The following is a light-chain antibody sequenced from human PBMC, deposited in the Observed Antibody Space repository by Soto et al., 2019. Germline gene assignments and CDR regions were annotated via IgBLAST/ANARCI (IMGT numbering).Light chain of an antibody. CDR2: DAS. J-gene: IGKJ2*01. CDR1: QSVGNY. Sequence: EIVLTQSPATLSLSPGERATLSCRASQSVGNYLTWYQQKPGQAPRLLIYDASNRATGIPARFSGSGSGTDFTLTISSLEPEDFVVYYCQQRSNWPPMYTFGQGTKLEIK. CDR3: QQRSNWPPMYT. V-gene: IGKV3-11*01.